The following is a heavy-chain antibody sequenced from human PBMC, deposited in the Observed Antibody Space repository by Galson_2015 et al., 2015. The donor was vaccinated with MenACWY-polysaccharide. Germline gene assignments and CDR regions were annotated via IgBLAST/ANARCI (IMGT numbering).Heavy chain of an antibody. CDR3: AKAHIAARPDRRMVYYYYMDV. CDR2: ISDSGGTT. J-gene: IGHJ6*03. V-gene: IGHV3-23*01. Sequence: SLRLSCAASGFTFSSYAMSWVRQAPGKGPEWVSAISDSGGTTFYADSVKGRFTISRDNSKNTLFLQMHSLRVEDTAVYYCAKAHIAARPDRRMVYYYYMDVWGKGTMVTVSS. CDR1: GFTFSSYA. D-gene: IGHD6-6*01.